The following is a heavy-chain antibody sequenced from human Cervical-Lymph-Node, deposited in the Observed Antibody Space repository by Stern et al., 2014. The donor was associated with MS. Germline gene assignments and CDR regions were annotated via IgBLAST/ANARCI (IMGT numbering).Heavy chain of an antibody. J-gene: IGHJ4*02. Sequence: QLQLQESGPGLVKPSETLSLTCTVSGDSISNYYWSWIRQPAGKRLEWIGRIYDSDNTNYNPSLKSRVTMSIDTSKNHFSLKLPSVTAADTGVYYCARNVRAAAGTFYFDYWGQGIQVTVSS. CDR3: ARNVRAAAGTFYFDY. D-gene: IGHD6-13*01. V-gene: IGHV4-4*07. CDR1: GDSISNYY. CDR2: IYDSDNT.